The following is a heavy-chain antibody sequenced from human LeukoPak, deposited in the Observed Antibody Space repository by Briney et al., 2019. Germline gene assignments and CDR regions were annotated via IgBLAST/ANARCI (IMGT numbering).Heavy chain of an antibody. D-gene: IGHD6-13*01. V-gene: IGHV1-2*02. CDR2: INPNSGGT. J-gene: IGHJ4*02. Sequence: ASVKVSCKASGYTFTGYYMHWVRQASGQGLEWMGWINPNSGGTNYAQKLQGRVTMTTDTSTSTAYMELRSLRSDDTAVYYCARIAAAGTIVGIPVDYWGQGTLVTVSS. CDR3: ARIAAAGTIVGIPVDY. CDR1: GYTFTGYY.